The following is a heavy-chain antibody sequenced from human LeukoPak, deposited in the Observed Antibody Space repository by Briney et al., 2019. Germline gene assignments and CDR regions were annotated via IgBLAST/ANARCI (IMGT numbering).Heavy chain of an antibody. Sequence: GASVKVSCKASGYTFTGYYMHRVRQAPGQGLEWMGWINPNSGGTNYAQKFQGWVAMTRDTSISTAYMELSRLRSDDTAVYYCARGAVVVAATAYWFDPWGQGTLVTVSS. V-gene: IGHV1-2*04. CDR2: INPNSGGT. J-gene: IGHJ5*02. CDR3: ARGAVVVAATAYWFDP. CDR1: GYTFTGYY. D-gene: IGHD2-15*01.